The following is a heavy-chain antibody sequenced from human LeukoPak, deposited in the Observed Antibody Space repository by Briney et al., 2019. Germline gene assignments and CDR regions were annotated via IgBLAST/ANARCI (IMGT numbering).Heavy chain of an antibody. J-gene: IGHJ6*02. CDR3: ARVGGTNYYYYGMDV. V-gene: IGHV4-59*01. CDR1: GFTFSSYW. CDR2: IYDSGST. D-gene: IGHD3-10*01. Sequence: KPGGSLRLSCAASGFTFSSYWMSWIRQPPGKGLEWIGYIYDSGSTNYNPSLKSRVTISVDTSKNQFSLKLSSVTAADMAVYYCARVGGTNYYYYGMDVWGQGTTVTVSS.